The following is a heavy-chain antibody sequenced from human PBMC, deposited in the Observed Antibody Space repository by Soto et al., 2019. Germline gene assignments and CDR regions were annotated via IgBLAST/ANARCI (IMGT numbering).Heavy chain of an antibody. CDR3: ARGQAPHDPSAYYFDY. D-gene: IGHD1-1*01. V-gene: IGHV4-34*01. CDR1: GGSFSGYY. Sequence: SETLSLTCAVYGGSFSGYYWSWIRQPPWKGLEWIGEINHSGSTNYNPSLKSRVTISVDTSKNQFSLKLSSVTAADTAVYYCARGQAPHDPSAYYFDYWGQGTLVTVSS. J-gene: IGHJ4*02. CDR2: INHSGST.